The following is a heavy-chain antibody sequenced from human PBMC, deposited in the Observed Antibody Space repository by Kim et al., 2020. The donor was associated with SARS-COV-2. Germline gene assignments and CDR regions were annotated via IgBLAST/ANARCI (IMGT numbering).Heavy chain of an antibody. CDR1: GFTFSSYS. D-gene: IGHD5-12*01. CDR3: ARDPSGYDRWFDP. J-gene: IGHJ5*02. V-gene: IGHV3-21*01. CDR2: ISSSSSYI. Sequence: GGSLRLSCAASGFTFSSYSMNWVRQAPGKGLEWVSSISSSSSYIYYADSVKGLFTISRDNAKNSLYLQMNSLRAEDTAVYYCARDPSGYDRWFDPWGQGTLVTVSS.